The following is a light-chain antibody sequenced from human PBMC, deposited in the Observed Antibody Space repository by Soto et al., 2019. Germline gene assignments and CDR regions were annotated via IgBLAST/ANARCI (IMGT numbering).Light chain of an antibody. CDR2: GAS. J-gene: IGKJ5*01. V-gene: IGKV3-20*01. CDR1: QSVTSSY. CDR3: QQYGSSLIT. Sequence: EIVLTQSPGTLSLSPGERATLSCRASQSVTSSYLAWYQLKPGQAPRLLIHGASSRATGIPDRFSGSGSGTDFTLTISRLEPEDFAVYYCQQYGSSLITFGQRTRLEIK.